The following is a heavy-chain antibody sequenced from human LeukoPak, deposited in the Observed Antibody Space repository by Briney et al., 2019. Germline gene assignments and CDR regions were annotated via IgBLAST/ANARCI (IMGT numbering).Heavy chain of an antibody. D-gene: IGHD5-24*01. J-gene: IGHJ4*02. CDR2: ISAYNGNT. CDR3: ARQMGKLYNNYVSFDY. Sequence: GASVKVSCKASGYTFTSYGISWVRQAPGQGLEWMGWISAYNGNTNYAQKLQGRVTMTTDTSTSTAYMELRSLRSDDTAVYYCARQMGKLYNNYVSFDYWGQGTLVTVSS. V-gene: IGHV1-18*01. CDR1: GYTFTSYG.